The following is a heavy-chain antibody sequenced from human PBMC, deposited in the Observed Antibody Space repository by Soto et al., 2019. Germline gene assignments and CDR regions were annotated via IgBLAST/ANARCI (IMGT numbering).Heavy chain of an antibody. Sequence: KSGGSLRLSCAASGFTFSDYYMSWIRQAPGKGLEWVSYISSSGSTIYYADSVKGRFTISRDNAKNSLYLQMNSLRAEDTAVYYCARLGVDTIFGVRRDYFDYWGQGTLVTVSS. D-gene: IGHD3-3*01. CDR2: ISSSGSTI. V-gene: IGHV3-11*01. CDR1: GFTFSDYY. J-gene: IGHJ4*02. CDR3: ARLGVDTIFGVRRDYFDY.